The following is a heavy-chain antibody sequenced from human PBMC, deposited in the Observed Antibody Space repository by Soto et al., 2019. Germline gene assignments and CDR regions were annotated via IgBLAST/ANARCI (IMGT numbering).Heavy chain of an antibody. D-gene: IGHD5-12*01. V-gene: IGHV3-66*01. Sequence: EVQLVESGGGLVQPGGSLRLSCAASGITVSSNYMSWVRQAPGKGLEWVSVIYSGGTTYYTDSVKGRFTISRDNSKNTLYLQMNSVRAEDTAVYYCARGGGIVATIRRGFDFWGQGTLVTVSS. CDR3: ARGGGIVATIRRGFDF. CDR2: IYSGGTT. J-gene: IGHJ4*02. CDR1: GITVSSNY.